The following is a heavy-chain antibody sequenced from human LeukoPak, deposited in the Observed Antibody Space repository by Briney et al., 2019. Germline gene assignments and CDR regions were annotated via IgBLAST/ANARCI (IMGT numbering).Heavy chain of an antibody. J-gene: IGHJ3*02. D-gene: IGHD2-21*02. CDR1: GFTFSSYS. CDR2: IYSGGST. V-gene: IGHV3-53*01. CDR3: ARSCGGDCYSSGIDAFDI. Sequence: GGSLRLSCAASGFTFSSYSMNWVRQAPGKGLEWVSLIYSGGSTYYADSVKGRFTISRDNSKNTLYLQMNSLRAEDTAVYYCARSCGGDCYSSGIDAFDIWGQGTMVTVSS.